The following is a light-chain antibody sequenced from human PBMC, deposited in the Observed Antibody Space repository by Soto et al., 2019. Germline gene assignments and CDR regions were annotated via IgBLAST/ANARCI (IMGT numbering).Light chain of an antibody. J-gene: IGKJ2*01. V-gene: IGKV3-15*01. CDR3: QQYNNWPPYT. CDR2: GAS. CDR1: QSVSSN. Sequence: EIVMTQSPATLSVSPGERATLSCRASQSVSSNLAWYQQKPGQAPRLLIYGASTRATGSPARFSGSGSGTEFTLSISSLQSEDFAFYYCQQYNNWPPYTFGEGTKLEIK.